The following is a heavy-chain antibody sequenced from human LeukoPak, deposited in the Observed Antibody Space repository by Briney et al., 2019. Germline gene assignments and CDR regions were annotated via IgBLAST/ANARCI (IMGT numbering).Heavy chain of an antibody. Sequence: GGSLRLSCAASGLTFSSFSMNWVPQAPGQGLGWVSSISSSSSYIYYADSVKGRFTISRDNAKNSLYLQMNSLRAEDTAVYYCARGLMATLAYYFDYWGQGTLVTVSS. D-gene: IGHD5-24*01. CDR3: ARGLMATLAYYFDY. CDR1: GLTFSSFS. J-gene: IGHJ4*02. V-gene: IGHV3-21*06. CDR2: ISSSSSYI.